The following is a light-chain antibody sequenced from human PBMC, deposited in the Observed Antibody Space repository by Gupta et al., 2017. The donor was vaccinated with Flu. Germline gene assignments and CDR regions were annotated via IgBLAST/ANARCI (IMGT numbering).Light chain of an antibody. V-gene: IGKV3-11*01. CDR2: DAS. Sequence: TQSPATLSLSPGERATLSCRASQSVSSYLAWYQQKPGQAPRLLIYDASNRATGIPARFSGSGSGTDFTLTISSLEPEDFAVYYCQQRSNWPLTFGGGTKVEIK. CDR1: QSVSSY. J-gene: IGKJ4*01. CDR3: QQRSNWPLT.